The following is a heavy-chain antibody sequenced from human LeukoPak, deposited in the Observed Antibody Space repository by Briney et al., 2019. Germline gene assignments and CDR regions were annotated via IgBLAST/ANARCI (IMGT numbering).Heavy chain of an antibody. CDR2: ISGSADST. CDR1: GFTFSSYS. D-gene: IGHD3-22*01. CDR3: AKPYDSSGYHYNDAFDI. Sequence: GGSLRLSCAASGFTFSSYSMNWVRQAPGKGLEWVSGISGSADSTYYADSVKGRFTISRDNSKNTLYLQMNSLRAEDTAVYYCAKPYDSSGYHYNDAFDIWGQGTMVTVSS. V-gene: IGHV3-23*01. J-gene: IGHJ3*02.